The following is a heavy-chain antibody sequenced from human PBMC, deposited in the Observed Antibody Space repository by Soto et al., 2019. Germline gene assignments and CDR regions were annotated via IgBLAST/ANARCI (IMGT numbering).Heavy chain of an antibody. CDR3: AKDMSSHGDGAFDI. J-gene: IGHJ3*02. Sequence: EVQLVESGGVVVQPGGSLRLSCAASGFTFDDYTMHWVRQAPGKGLEWVSRISWDGGSTYYADSVKGRFTISRDNSKNSLYLQMNSLRTEDTALYYCAKDMSSHGDGAFDIWGQGTMVTVSS. D-gene: IGHD4-17*01. CDR1: GFTFDDYT. CDR2: ISWDGGST. V-gene: IGHV3-43*01.